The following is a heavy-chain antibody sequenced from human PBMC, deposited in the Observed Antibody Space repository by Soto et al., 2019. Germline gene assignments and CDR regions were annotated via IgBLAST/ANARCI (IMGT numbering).Heavy chain of an antibody. CDR2: INAGNGNT. CDR3: ARERYYYDSSGYTDFDY. CDR1: GYSFTSYA. V-gene: IGHV1-3*01. J-gene: IGHJ4*02. D-gene: IGHD3-22*01. Sequence: ASVKVSCKASGYSFTSYAMHWVRQAPGQRFEWMGWINAGNGNTKYSQKFQGRVTITRDTSASTAYMELSSLRSEDTAVYYCARERYYYDSSGYTDFDYWGQGTLVTVSS.